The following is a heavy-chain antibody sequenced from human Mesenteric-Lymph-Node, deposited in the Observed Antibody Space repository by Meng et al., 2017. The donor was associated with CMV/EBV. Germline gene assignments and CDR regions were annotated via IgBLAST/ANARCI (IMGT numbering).Heavy chain of an antibody. D-gene: IGHD6-6*01. CDR3: ATPSRDVGRFDY. CDR1: GGTFSSYA. Sequence: SVKVSCKASGGTFSSYAISWVRQAPGQGLEWMGGIIPIFKTANYAQMFQGRITITTDESTGTAYMELTSLRSDDTAVYYCATPSRDVGRFDYWGQGTLVTVSS. V-gene: IGHV1-69*05. J-gene: IGHJ4*02. CDR2: IIPIFKTA.